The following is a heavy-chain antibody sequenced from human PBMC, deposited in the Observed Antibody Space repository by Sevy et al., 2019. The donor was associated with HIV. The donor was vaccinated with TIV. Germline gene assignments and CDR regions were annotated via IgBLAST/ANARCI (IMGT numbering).Heavy chain of an antibody. D-gene: IGHD6-25*01. CDR1: GFTFDDYA. J-gene: IGHJ4*02. CDR2: LSRHSGTI. Sequence: GGSLRLSCAASGFTFDDYAMHWVRQAPGKGLEWVSGLSRHSGTIGYADSVKGRFTISRDNARNSLYLQMNSLRAEDTASYCCVKDKVDGDRGYGLFDFWGQGTLVTVSS. CDR3: VKDKVDGDRGYGLFDF. V-gene: IGHV3-9*01.